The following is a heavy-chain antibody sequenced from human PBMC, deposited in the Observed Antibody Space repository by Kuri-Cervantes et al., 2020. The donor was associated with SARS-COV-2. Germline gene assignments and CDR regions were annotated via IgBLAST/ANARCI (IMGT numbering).Heavy chain of an antibody. CDR1: GFTFDDYG. D-gene: IGHD7-27*01. Sequence: LPLTCAASGFTFDDYGMSWVRQAPGKGLEWVSGINWNGGSTGYADSVKGRFTISRDNAKNSLYLQMSSLRAEDTAVYYCARDLRMGKSLDYWGQGTLVTVSS. V-gene: IGHV3-20*04. J-gene: IGHJ4*02. CDR2: INWNGGST. CDR3: ARDLRMGKSLDY.